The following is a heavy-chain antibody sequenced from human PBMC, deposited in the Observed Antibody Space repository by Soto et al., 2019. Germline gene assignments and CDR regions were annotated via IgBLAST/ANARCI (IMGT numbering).Heavy chain of an antibody. Sequence: GGSLRLSCAASGFTFSSYGMHWVRQAPGKGLEWVAVISYDGSNKYYADSVKGRFTISRDNSKNTLYLQMNSLRAEDTAVYYWAKSVWQQRVLDSWGQEPLVTLPS. CDR2: ISYDGSNK. J-gene: IGHJ4*02. CDR3: AKSVWQQRVLDS. CDR1: GFTFSSYG. V-gene: IGHV3-30*18. D-gene: IGHD6-13*01.